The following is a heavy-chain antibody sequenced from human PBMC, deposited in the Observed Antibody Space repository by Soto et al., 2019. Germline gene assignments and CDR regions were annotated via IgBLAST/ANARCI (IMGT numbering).Heavy chain of an antibody. Sequence: GGSLRLSCAASGFTFSSYAMHWVRQAPGKGLEWVAVISYDGSNKYYADSVKGRFTISRDNSKNTLYLQMNSLRAEDTAVYYCARDRKRFGESHFDYWGQGTLVTVSS. D-gene: IGHD3-10*01. CDR2: ISYDGSNK. CDR3: ARDRKRFGESHFDY. CDR1: GFTFSSYA. J-gene: IGHJ4*02. V-gene: IGHV3-30-3*01.